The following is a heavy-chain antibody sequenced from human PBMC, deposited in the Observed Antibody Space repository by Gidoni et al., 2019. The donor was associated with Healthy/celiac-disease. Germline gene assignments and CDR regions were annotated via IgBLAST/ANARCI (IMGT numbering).Heavy chain of an antibody. CDR1: GYSITNDYY. Sequence: QVRLQESGPGLVKPSETLSLTCDVSGYSITNDYYWVWIRQPPGKGLEWIATLHHSGNTYYNPSLKSRGTMSVDTSKNQLSLSLNSVTASDTAVYYCARDRWGAGHPFFDSWGQGTLVTVSS. CDR2: LHHSGNT. CDR3: ARDRWGAGHPFFDS. J-gene: IGHJ4*02. D-gene: IGHD3-16*01. V-gene: IGHV4-38-2*02.